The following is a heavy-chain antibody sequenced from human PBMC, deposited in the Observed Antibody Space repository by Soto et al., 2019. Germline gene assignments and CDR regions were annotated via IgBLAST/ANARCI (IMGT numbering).Heavy chain of an antibody. Sequence: GGSLRLSCAASGFTISSYWMHWVRQAPGKGLVWVSRINSDESSTDYADSVKGRFTISRDNAKNTLFLQMNSLRAEDTALYYCARSKATFGKNWFDPWGQGTLVTVSS. J-gene: IGHJ5*02. V-gene: IGHV3-74*01. D-gene: IGHD3-16*01. CDR1: GFTISSYW. CDR3: ARSKATFGKNWFDP. CDR2: INSDESST.